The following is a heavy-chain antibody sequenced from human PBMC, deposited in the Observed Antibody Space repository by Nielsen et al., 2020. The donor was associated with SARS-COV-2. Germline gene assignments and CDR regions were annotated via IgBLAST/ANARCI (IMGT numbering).Heavy chain of an antibody. Sequence: ASVKVSCKASGYTFTSYGISWVRQAPGQGLEWMGWISAYNGNTNYAQKLQGRVTMTTDTSTSTAYMELRSLRSDDTAVYYCARDGGTTGTTSYYYYYYMDVWGKGTTVTVSS. D-gene: IGHD1-1*01. CDR2: ISAYNGNT. CDR3: ARDGGTTGTTSYYYYYYMDV. CDR1: GYTFTSYG. J-gene: IGHJ6*03. V-gene: IGHV1-18*04.